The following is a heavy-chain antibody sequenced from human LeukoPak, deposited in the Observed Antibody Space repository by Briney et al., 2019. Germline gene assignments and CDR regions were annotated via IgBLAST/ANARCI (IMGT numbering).Heavy chain of an antibody. J-gene: IGHJ4*02. V-gene: IGHV3-23*01. CDR3: VRHDSYIPY. CDR2: IRDSGGST. D-gene: IGHD5-18*01. Sequence: GGSLRLSCAASGFTFNNYAMSWVRQAPGKGLEWGSGIRDSGGSTYYADSVKGRFTISRDNSKNTVHLQLNNLRVDDTAVYFCVRHDSYIPYWGQGTLVTVSS. CDR1: GFTFNNYA.